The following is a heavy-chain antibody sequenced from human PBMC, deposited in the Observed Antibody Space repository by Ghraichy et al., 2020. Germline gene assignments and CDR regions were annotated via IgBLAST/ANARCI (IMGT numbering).Heavy chain of an antibody. Sequence: SQTLSLTCTVSGGSISSYYWSWIRQPPGKGLEWIGYIYYSGSTNYNPSLKSRVTISVDTSKNQFSLKLSSVTAADTAVYYCARLQSKTLLYLDYWGQGTLVTVSS. D-gene: IGHD2-2*02. CDR1: GGSISSYY. CDR2: IYYSGST. CDR3: ARLQSKTLLYLDY. V-gene: IGHV4-59*01. J-gene: IGHJ4*02.